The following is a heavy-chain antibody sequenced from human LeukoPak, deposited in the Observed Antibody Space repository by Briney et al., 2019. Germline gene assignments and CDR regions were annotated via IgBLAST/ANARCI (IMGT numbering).Heavy chain of an antibody. D-gene: IGHD6-13*01. Sequence: SQTLSLTCTVSGGSISSGSYYWSWIRQPAGKGREWIGRIYTSGSTNYNPSLKSRVTISVDTSKNQFSLKLSSVTAADTAVYYCARVAPWKGFGYSSSWPDDYWGQGTLVTVSS. J-gene: IGHJ4*02. CDR1: GGSISSGSYY. V-gene: IGHV4-61*02. CDR3: ARVAPWKGFGYSSSWPDDY. CDR2: IYTSGST.